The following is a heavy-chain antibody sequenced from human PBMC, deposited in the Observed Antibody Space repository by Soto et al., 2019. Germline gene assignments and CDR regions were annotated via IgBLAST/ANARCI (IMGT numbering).Heavy chain of an antibody. Sequence: ASVKVSCKASGYTFTSFDIHWIRQASGQGLEWMGWISPHSGDTGYAQKFQGRLSLTRNTSTSIAYMDLSRLTSDDKAVYYCERVEGHVDSWAQGTLVSVSS. CDR2: ISPHSGDT. J-gene: IGHJ5*01. CDR1: GYTFTSFD. CDR3: ERVEGHVDS. V-gene: IGHV1-8*01.